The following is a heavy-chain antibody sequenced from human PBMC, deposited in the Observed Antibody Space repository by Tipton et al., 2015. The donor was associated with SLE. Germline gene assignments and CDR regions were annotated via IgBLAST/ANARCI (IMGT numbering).Heavy chain of an antibody. CDR1: GFSISSGYY. J-gene: IGHJ4*02. D-gene: IGHD5-18*01. V-gene: IGHV4-38-2*01. Sequence: TLSLTCAVSGFSISSGYYWGWIRQPPGKGLEWIGGIHHRGSTYYNPSLKSRVTISVDTSKNQFSLKLSSVTAADTAIYYCARRQRGYSYAPFDNWGQGTLVPVSS. CDR2: IHHRGST. CDR3: ARRQRGYSYAPFDN.